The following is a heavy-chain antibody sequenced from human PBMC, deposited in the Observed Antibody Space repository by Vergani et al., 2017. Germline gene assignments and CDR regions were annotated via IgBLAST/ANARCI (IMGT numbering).Heavy chain of an antibody. D-gene: IGHD3-3*01. CDR1: GGTFSSYA. CDR3: ARAITIFGVVINYYYYMDV. Sequence: QVQLVQSGAEVKKPGSSVKVSCKASGGTFSSYAISWVRQAPGQGLEWMGGIIPIFGTANYAQKFQGRVTITADESTSTAYMELSSLRSEDTAVYYCARAITIFGVVINYYYYMDVWGKGTTVTVSS. V-gene: IGHV1-69*01. J-gene: IGHJ6*03. CDR2: IIPIFGTA.